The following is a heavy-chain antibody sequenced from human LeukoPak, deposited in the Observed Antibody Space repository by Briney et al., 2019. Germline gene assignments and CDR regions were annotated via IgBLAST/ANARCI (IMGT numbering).Heavy chain of an antibody. CDR1: GYSFTSCW. D-gene: IGHD5-24*01. J-gene: IGHJ4*02. CDR3: ARQDGMAIYYFDY. CDR2: IYPGDSDT. V-gene: IGHV5-51*01. Sequence: GESLKISCKGSGYSFTSCWIAWVRQMPGKGLEWMGIIYPGDSDTRYSPSFQGQVTISADKSISTAYLQWSSLKASDIAMYYCARQDGMAIYYFDYWGQGTLVTVSS.